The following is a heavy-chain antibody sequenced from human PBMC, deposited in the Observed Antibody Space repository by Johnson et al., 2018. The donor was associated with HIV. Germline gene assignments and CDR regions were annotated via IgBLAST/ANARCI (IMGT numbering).Heavy chain of an antibody. CDR3: ARDVSVGFDAAFDI. V-gene: IGHV3-53*01. J-gene: IGHJ3*02. CDR1: GFTVSSNY. CDR2: IYSGGST. Sequence: VQLVESGGGLIQPGGSLRLSCAASGFTVSSNYMSWVRQAPGKGLEWVSVIYSGGSTYYADSVKGRFTISRDNSKNTRYLQMNSLRAEDTAVYYCARDVSVGFDAAFDIWGQGTVVTVSS. D-gene: IGHD4-23*01.